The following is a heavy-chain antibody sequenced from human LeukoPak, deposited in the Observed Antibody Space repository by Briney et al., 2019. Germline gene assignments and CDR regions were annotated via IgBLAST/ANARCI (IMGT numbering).Heavy chain of an antibody. CDR3: VRDFNWAFDS. D-gene: IGHD7-27*01. J-gene: IGHJ4*02. V-gene: IGHV3-48*01. Sequence: GGSLRLSCAASGFTFSGLSLNWVRQAPGKGLEWISNIRPSGSDMYYAASVKGRFTISRDSATNSLYLHMNNLKVDDSAVYFCVRDFNWAFDSWGQGTLVTVSS. CDR2: IRPSGSDM. CDR1: GFTFSGLS.